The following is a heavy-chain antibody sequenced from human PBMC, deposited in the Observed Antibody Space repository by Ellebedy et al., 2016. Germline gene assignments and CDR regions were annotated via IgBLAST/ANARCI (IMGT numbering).Heavy chain of an antibody. CDR2: IDPADSDT. D-gene: IGHD1-1*01. Sequence: GESLKISXKGSGYSFTNYWIAWVRQMPGEGLEWMGIIDPADSDTRYSPSFQGQVTISADKSISTAYLQWSSLKASDTAVYYCARDIGRGPPTWYMDVWGKGTTVTVSS. V-gene: IGHV5-51*01. CDR3: ARDIGRGPPTWYMDV. CDR1: GYSFTNYW. J-gene: IGHJ6*03.